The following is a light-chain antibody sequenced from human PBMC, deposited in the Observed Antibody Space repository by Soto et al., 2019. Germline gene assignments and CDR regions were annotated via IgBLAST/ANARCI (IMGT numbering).Light chain of an antibody. CDR3: GTWDSSLNVWM. Sequence: QSVLTQPPSVSAAPGQKVTIPCSGSSSNIGNKYVSWYQQFPGTAPKLLIYDDNKRPSGIPDRFSGSKSGTSATLGITGLQTGDEADYYCGTWDSSLNVWMFGGGTQLTVL. CDR2: DDN. CDR1: SSNIGNKY. V-gene: IGLV1-51*02. J-gene: IGLJ3*02.